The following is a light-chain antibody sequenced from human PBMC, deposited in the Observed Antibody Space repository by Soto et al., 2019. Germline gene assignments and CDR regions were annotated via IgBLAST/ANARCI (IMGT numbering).Light chain of an antibody. CDR3: QQTNDSPPT. CDR1: QGVRSN. V-gene: IGKV3D-15*01. J-gene: IGKJ5*01. CDR2: GAS. Sequence: EILMTQSPATLSVSPGERATLSCRASQGVRSNLAWYQHKPGQPPRLLIYGASTRAPGIPARFSGFGSGTDFTLTISGLQPEDFAIYYCQQTNDSPPTLGQGTRLEIK.